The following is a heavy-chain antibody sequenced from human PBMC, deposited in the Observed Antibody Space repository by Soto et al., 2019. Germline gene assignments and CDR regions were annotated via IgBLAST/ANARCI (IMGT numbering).Heavy chain of an antibody. V-gene: IGHV3-30-3*01. J-gene: IGHJ4*02. CDR2: ISYDGSDK. D-gene: IGHD6-6*01. CDR1: GFTFSSYS. CDR3: ARVYSRLDYGIDY. Sequence: PGGSLRLSCAASGFTFSSYSTHWVRQAPGKGLEWVAVISYDGSDKYYADSVKGRFTISRDNSKNTLYLQMNSLRPEDTAVYYCARVYSRLDYGIDYWGQGTLVTVSS.